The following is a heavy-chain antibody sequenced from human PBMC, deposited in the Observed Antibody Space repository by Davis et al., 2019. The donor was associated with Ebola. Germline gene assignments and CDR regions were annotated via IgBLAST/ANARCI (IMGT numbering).Heavy chain of an antibody. V-gene: IGHV1-8*01. Sequence: ASVKVSCKASGYTFTSYDINWVRQAAGQGLEWMGWMNPNSANTGYAQKFQGRVTMTSNTSISTAYMELSSLRSEDTAVYYCARETVTTGTKAFDIWGQGTMVTVSS. J-gene: IGHJ3*02. CDR2: MNPNSANT. CDR3: ARETVTTGTKAFDI. D-gene: IGHD1-1*01. CDR1: GYTFTSYD.